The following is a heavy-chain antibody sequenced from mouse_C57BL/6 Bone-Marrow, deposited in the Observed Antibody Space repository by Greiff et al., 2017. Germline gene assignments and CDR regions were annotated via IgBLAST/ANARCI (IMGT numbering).Heavy chain of an antibody. CDR1: GFNIQDDY. Sequence: EVQLQQSGAELVRPGASVKLSCTASGFNIQDDYMHWVKQRPEQGLEWIGWIDPENGDTEYASKFQGKATITADTSSNTAYLQLSSLTSEDTAVYYCTVVATDYAMDYWGQGTSVTVSS. D-gene: IGHD1-1*01. CDR2: IDPENGDT. CDR3: TVVATDYAMDY. J-gene: IGHJ4*01. V-gene: IGHV14-4*01.